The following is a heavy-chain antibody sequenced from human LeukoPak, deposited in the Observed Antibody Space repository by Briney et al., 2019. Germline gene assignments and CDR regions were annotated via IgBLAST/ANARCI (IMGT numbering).Heavy chain of an antibody. V-gene: IGHV3-21*01. CDR2: ISSSSSYI. D-gene: IGHD3-22*01. Sequence: GGSLRLSCAASGSTLSSYSMNWVRQAPGKGLEWVSSISSSSSYIYYADSLKGRFTISRDNAKNSLYLQMNSLRAEDTAVYYCARVFYSSGPDYWGQGTLVTVSS. CDR3: ARVFYSSGPDY. CDR1: GSTLSSYS. J-gene: IGHJ4*02.